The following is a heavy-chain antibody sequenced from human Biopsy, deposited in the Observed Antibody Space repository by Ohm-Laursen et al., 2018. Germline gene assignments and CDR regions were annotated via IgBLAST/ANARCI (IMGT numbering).Heavy chain of an antibody. D-gene: IGHD2-2*01. V-gene: IGHV4-59*01. Sequence: PSETLSLTCTVSGAFIEDYYWTWIRQAPGKTLEWIASINYRGNTNYNPSLKSRVTMSAHTSTNQFSLKLTSVTAADTAVYYCARDKITYCTSTSCDYFGMDVWGQGTTVTVSS. CDR3: ARDKITYCTSTSCDYFGMDV. J-gene: IGHJ6*02. CDR2: INYRGNT. CDR1: GAFIEDYY.